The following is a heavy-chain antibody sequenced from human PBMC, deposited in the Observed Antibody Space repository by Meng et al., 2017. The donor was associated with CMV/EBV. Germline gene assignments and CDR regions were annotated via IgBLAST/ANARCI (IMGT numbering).Heavy chain of an antibody. J-gene: IGHJ4*02. Sequence: GGSLRLSCAASGFTVSSNYMSWVRQAPRKGLEWVSAIYSGGSTYYADSVKGRFTISRDNSKNTLYLQMNSLRAEDTAVYYCARDSYCGGDCYSDYWGQGTLVTVSS. CDR2: IYSGGST. V-gene: IGHV3-66*02. D-gene: IGHD2-21*01. CDR1: GFTVSSNY. CDR3: ARDSYCGGDCYSDY.